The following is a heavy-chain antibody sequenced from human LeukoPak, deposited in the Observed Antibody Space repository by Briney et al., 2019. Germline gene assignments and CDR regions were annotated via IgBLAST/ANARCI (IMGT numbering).Heavy chain of an antibody. V-gene: IGHV1-2*02. J-gene: IGHJ6*03. Sequence: ASVKVSCKASGYTFTGYYMHWVRQAPGQGLEWMGWINPSSGGTNYAQKFQGRVTMTRDTSISTAYMELSRLRSDDTAVYYCARDPKALDYDFWSGYYGYYYMDVWGKGTTVTVSS. CDR2: INPSSGGT. D-gene: IGHD3-3*01. CDR3: ARDPKALDYDFWSGYYGYYYMDV. CDR1: GYTFTGYY.